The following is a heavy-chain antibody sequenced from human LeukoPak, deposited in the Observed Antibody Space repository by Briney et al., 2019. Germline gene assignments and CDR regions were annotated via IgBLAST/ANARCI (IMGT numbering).Heavy chain of an antibody. D-gene: IGHD3-10*01. CDR2: IYYSGST. CDR1: GGSISSSSYY. V-gene: IGHV4-39*01. CDR3: ARLGLLWFGELLPNNWWFDP. Sequence: SETLSPTCTVSGGSISSSSYYWGWIRQPPGKGLEWIGSIYYSGSTYYNPSLKSRVTISVDTSKNQFSLKLSSVTAADTAVYYCARLGLLWFGELLPNNWWFDPWGQGTLVTVSS. J-gene: IGHJ5*02.